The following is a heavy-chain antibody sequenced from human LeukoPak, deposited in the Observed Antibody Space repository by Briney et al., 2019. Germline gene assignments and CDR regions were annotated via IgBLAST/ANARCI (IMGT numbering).Heavy chain of an antibody. CDR2: INPSGGST. CDR3: AREQTDPFDAFDI. D-gene: IGHD1-14*01. V-gene: IGHV1-46*01. CDR1: GYTFTSYY. J-gene: IGHJ3*02. Sequence: ASVKVSCKASGYTFTSYYMHWVRQAPGQGLEWMGIINPSGGSTGYAQKFQGRVTMTRDTSTSTVYMELSSLRSEDTAVYYCAREQTDPFDAFDIWGQGTMVTVSS.